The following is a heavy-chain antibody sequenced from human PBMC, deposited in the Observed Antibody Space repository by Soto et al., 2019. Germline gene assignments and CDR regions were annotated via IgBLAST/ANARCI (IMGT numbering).Heavy chain of an antibody. CDR2: VYFSGKT. Sequence: TSTVSVSSLSSYYGNGSRQSPGKGLEWIGYVYFSGKTNYNPSLKSRVTISIDTSKNQFSLRLASVTAADTAFYYCGSVRPSGYVLSWGQGTLVPVFS. CDR3: GSVRPSGYVLS. D-gene: IGHD6-25*01. J-gene: IGHJ5*02. CDR1: VSSLSSYY. V-gene: IGHV4-59*01.